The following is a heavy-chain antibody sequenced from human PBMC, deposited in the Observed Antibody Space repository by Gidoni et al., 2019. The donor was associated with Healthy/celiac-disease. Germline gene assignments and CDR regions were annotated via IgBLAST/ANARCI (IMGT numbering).Heavy chain of an antibody. D-gene: IGHD1-7*01. CDR2: IYPGDSDT. Sequence: EVQLVQSGAEVKKPGESLQISCKGSGSSFTSYWIGWVRQMPGKGLEWLGIIYPGDSDTRYSPSFQGQVTISADKSISTAYLQRSSLKASDTAMYYCARPTFYRTGTTVGAFDIWGQGTMVTVSS. CDR1: GSSFTSYW. J-gene: IGHJ3*02. V-gene: IGHV5-51*01. CDR3: ARPTFYRTGTTVGAFDI.